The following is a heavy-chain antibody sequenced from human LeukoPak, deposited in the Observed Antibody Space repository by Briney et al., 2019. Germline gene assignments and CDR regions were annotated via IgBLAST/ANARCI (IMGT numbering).Heavy chain of an antibody. Sequence: GRSLRLSCAASGFTFSSYAMSWVRQAPGKGLEWVSAISGSGGSTYYADSVKGRFTISRDNSKNTLYLQMNSLRAEDTAVYYCAKDLYDIVVVPAAPHDAFDIWGQGTMVTVSS. CDR2: ISGSGGST. CDR1: GFTFSSYA. J-gene: IGHJ3*02. V-gene: IGHV3-23*01. D-gene: IGHD2-2*01. CDR3: AKDLYDIVVVPAAPHDAFDI.